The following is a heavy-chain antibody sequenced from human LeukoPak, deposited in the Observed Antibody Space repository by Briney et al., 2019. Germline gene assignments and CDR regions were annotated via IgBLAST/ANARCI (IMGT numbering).Heavy chain of an antibody. V-gene: IGHV4-30-4*08. CDR3: ARTYYDFWSGYSHRPPIDY. D-gene: IGHD3-3*01. CDR2: IYYSGST. CDR1: GGSISSGDYY. Sequence: SETLSLTCTVSGGSISSGDYYWSWIPQPPGKGLEWIGYIYYSGSTYYNPSLKSRVTISVDTSKNQFSLKLSSVTAADTAVYYCARTYYDFWSGYSHRPPIDYWGQGTLVTVSS. J-gene: IGHJ4*02.